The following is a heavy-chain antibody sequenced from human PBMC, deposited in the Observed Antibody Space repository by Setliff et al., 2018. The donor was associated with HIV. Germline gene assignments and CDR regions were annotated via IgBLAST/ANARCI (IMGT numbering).Heavy chain of an antibody. Sequence: PSETLSLTCTVSGGSISHYYWNWIRQSPGKGLEWIGHVDYSGSSTYNPSLNSRVTLSIDTSKSQFSLRLSSVTAADTALYYCARRSTVARGVDCFDLWGQGTRVTVSS. CDR3: ARRSTVARGVDCFDL. CDR2: VDYSGSS. J-gene: IGHJ4*02. CDR1: GGSISHYY. D-gene: IGHD3-10*01. V-gene: IGHV4-59*08.